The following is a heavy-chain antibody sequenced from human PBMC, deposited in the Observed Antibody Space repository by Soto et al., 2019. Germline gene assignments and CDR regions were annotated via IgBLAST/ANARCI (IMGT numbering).Heavy chain of an antibody. J-gene: IGHJ5*02. Sequence: SETLSLTCTVSGGTISSSSYYWGWIRQPPGKGLEWIGSIYYSGSTYYNPSLKSRVTISVDTSKNQFSLKLSSVTAADTAVYYCARLGSERYYYYGSGSYYNERMNWFDPWGQGTLVTVSS. CDR3: ARLGSERYYYYGSGSYYNERMNWFDP. V-gene: IGHV4-39*01. CDR1: GGTISSSSYY. CDR2: IYYSGST. D-gene: IGHD3-10*01.